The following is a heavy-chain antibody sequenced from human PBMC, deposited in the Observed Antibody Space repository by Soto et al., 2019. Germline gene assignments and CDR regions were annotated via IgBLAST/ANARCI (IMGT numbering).Heavy chain of an antibody. CDR3: ASLGAVAGAFDI. J-gene: IGHJ3*02. CDR2: INAGNGNT. D-gene: IGHD6-19*01. Sequence: ASVKVSCKASGYTFTSYAMHWVRQAPGQRLEWMGWINAGNGNTKYSQKFQGRVTITRDTSASTAYMELSSLRSEDTAVYYCASLGAVAGAFDIWGQGTMVTVSS. CDR1: GYTFTSYA. V-gene: IGHV1-3*01.